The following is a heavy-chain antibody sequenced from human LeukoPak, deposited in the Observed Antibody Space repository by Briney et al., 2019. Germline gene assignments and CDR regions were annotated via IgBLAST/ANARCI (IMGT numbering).Heavy chain of an antibody. D-gene: IGHD2-8*01. Sequence: GGSLRLSCAASGFTVSSNYMSWVRQAPGKGLEWVSVIYSGGSTYYADSVKGRFTISRDNSKNTLYLQMNSLRAEDTAVYYCARVPVLRCTNGVCYDYWGQGTLVTVSS. CDR2: IYSGGST. CDR3: ARVPVLRCTNGVCYDY. J-gene: IGHJ4*02. CDR1: GFTVSSNY. V-gene: IGHV3-53*01.